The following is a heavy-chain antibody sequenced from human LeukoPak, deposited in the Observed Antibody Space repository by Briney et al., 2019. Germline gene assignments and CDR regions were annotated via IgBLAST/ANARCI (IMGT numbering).Heavy chain of an antibody. Sequence: GGSLRLSCAASGFTFSSYSMNWVRQAPGKGLEWVSSISSSSSYIYYADSVKGRFTISRDNAKNSLYLQMNSLRAEDTAVYYCARGLTTVTISRYWGQGTLLTVSS. J-gene: IGHJ4*02. CDR3: ARGLTTVTISRY. D-gene: IGHD4-17*01. CDR1: GFTFSSYS. V-gene: IGHV3-21*01. CDR2: ISSSSSYI.